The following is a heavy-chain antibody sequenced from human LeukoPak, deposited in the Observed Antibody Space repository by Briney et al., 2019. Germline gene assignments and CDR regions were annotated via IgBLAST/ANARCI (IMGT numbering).Heavy chain of an antibody. CDR1: GSTSSTYV. CDR3: ARVGEYGINSPMVLPD. J-gene: IGHJ4*02. Sequence: SGKFSCKASGSTSSTYVFSWVRQAPGQGLGWRGWIIPIFLRANYAQKYQDRLTITADESTTEVYMELARLKADDTAIYYCARVGEYGINSPMVLPDWGQGSLVTVSS. CDR2: IIPIFLRA. V-gene: IGHV1-69*13. D-gene: IGHD3-16*01.